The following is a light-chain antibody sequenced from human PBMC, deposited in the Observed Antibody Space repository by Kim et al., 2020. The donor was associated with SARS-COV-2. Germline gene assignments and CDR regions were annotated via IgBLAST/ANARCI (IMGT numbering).Light chain of an antibody. V-gene: IGKV3-20*01. CDR3: QEYASSPLT. CDR2: GAS. Sequence: SPGERATLSCRASQTVSSSYLAWYRQRPGQAPRLVIYGASSRATGIPDRFSGSGSGTDLTLTISGLEPEDFAVYYCQEYASSPLTFGGGAKVDIK. J-gene: IGKJ4*01. CDR1: QTVSSSY.